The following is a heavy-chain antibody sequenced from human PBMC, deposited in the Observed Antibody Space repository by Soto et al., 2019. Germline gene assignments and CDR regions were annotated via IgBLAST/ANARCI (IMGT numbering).Heavy chain of an antibody. Sequence: EVQLVESGGNLAQPGGSLRLSCAASGFTFSTYPMHWVRQGPGTGLEYVAGIRGNGGSTHYANSVKGRFTISRDNSKSTLYLQMGSLRAEDMAVYYCARDYCPGGVCYTIFDYWGQGTLVTVSS. CDR1: GFTFSTYP. V-gene: IGHV3-64*01. CDR2: IRGNGGST. D-gene: IGHD2-8*02. J-gene: IGHJ4*02. CDR3: ARDYCPGGVCYTIFDY.